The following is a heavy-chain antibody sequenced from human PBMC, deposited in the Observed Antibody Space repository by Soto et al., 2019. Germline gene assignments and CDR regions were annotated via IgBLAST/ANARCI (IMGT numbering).Heavy chain of an antibody. J-gene: IGHJ6*02. Sequence: SETLSLTCTVSGGSISSGDYYWSWIRQPPGKGLEWIGYIYYSGSTYYNPSLKSRVTISVDTSKNQFSLKSSPVTAADTAVYFCAYKRGYGYAVDVWGQGNRVTVSS. CDR1: GGSISSGDYY. D-gene: IGHD5-18*01. V-gene: IGHV4-30-4*01. CDR2: IYYSGST. CDR3: AYKRGYGYAVDV.